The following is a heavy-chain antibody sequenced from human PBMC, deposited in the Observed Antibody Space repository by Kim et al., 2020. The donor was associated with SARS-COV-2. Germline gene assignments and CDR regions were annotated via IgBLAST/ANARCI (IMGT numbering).Heavy chain of an antibody. V-gene: IGHV1-46*01. Sequence: ASVKVSCKASGYTFTSYYMHWVRQAPGQGLEWMGIINPSGGSTSYAQKFQARVTMTRDTSTSTVYMELSSLRSEDTAVYYCARDAKGAGKEPDYFDYWGQGTLVTVSS. CDR2: INPSGGST. CDR3: ARDAKGAGKEPDYFDY. CDR1: GYTFTSYY. D-gene: IGHD1-1*01. J-gene: IGHJ4*02.